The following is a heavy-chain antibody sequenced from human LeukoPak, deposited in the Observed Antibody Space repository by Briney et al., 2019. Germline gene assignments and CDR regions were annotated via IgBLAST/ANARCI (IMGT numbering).Heavy chain of an antibody. Sequence: SETLSLTCAVSGGSSNRYFWNWIRQTPGKGLEWIGYVYYSGSTVYNPSLQSRVSISIDTSKKQISLKLSSVTAADTAVYYCSRARSTDIYGGSDDWGQGTLVSVSS. CDR3: SRARSTDIYGGSDD. D-gene: IGHD2-2*01. J-gene: IGHJ4*02. V-gene: IGHV4-59*01. CDR1: GGSSNRYF. CDR2: VYYSGST.